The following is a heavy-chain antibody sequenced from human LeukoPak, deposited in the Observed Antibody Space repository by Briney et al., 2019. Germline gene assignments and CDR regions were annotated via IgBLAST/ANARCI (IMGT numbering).Heavy chain of an antibody. CDR2: IYYSGST. D-gene: IGHD5-18*01. CDR3: ARTRYGYVGDY. J-gene: IGHJ4*02. CDR1: GGSITGYF. Sequence: SETLSLTCSVSGGSITGYFWNWIRQPPGKGLEWIGNIYYSGSTNYNPSLKSRVTISVDTSKNQFSLKLSSVIAADTAVYYCARTRYGYVGDYWGQGTLVTVSS. V-gene: IGHV4-59*01.